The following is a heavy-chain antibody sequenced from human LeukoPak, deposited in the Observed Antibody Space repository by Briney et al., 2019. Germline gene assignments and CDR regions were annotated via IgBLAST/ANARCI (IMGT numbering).Heavy chain of an antibody. V-gene: IGHV3-23*01. Sequence: PGGSLRLSCAASGFTFSNYALIWVRQAPERGLQWVSAITGSGAGTYYEDSVKGRFTISRDNSKNTLYLQMNGLRAEDTAIYYCAKDPNGDYVGAFDSWGQGTMVTVSS. CDR2: ITGSGAGT. J-gene: IGHJ3*02. CDR1: GFTFSNYA. D-gene: IGHD4-17*01. CDR3: AKDPNGDYVGAFDS.